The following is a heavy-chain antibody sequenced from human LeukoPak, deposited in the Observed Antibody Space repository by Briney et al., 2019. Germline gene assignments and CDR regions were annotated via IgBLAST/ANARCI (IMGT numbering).Heavy chain of an antibody. Sequence: TPSETLSLTCAVSGYSISSGYYWGWMRQPPGKGLEWIGSIYHSGSTYYNPSLKSRVTISVDTSKNQFSLKLSSVTAADTAVYYCARDPRIQLWLKAFDYWGQGTLVTVSS. V-gene: IGHV4-38-2*02. CDR3: ARDPRIQLWLKAFDY. CDR1: GYSISSGYY. CDR2: IYHSGST. J-gene: IGHJ4*02. D-gene: IGHD5-18*01.